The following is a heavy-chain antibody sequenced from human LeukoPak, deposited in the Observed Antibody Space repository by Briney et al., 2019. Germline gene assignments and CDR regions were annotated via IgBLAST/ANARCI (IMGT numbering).Heavy chain of an antibody. J-gene: IGHJ4*02. CDR2: INWNGSIT. CDR3: ARVYLSQRLVPGLDY. V-gene: IGHV3-20*04. Sequence: GGSLRLSCAASGFIFDDYGMSWVRQAPGKGLEWVSGINWNGSITGYADSVKGRFTISRDNAKNSLYLQMNSLRAEDTALYYCARVYLSQRLVPGLDYWGQGTLVTVSS. CDR1: GFIFDDYG. D-gene: IGHD6-13*01.